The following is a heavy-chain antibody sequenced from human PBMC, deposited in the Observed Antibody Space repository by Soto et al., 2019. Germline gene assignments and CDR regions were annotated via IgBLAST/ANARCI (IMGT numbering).Heavy chain of an antibody. CDR1: GYTFTSYA. V-gene: IGHV1-3*04. Sequence: ASVKVSCKASGYTFTSYAMHWVRQAPGQRLEWMGWINTDNGNTYYSQKMQARVTITRDTSASTAYMELSRLRSEDTAVYYCARSRVRGGYYFDYWGQGALVTVSS. J-gene: IGHJ4*02. CDR2: INTDNGNT. D-gene: IGHD3-16*01. CDR3: ARSRVRGGYYFDY.